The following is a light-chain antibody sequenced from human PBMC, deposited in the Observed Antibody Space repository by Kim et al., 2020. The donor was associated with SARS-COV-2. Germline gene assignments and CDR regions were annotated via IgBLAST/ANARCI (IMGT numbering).Light chain of an antibody. J-gene: IGLJ3*02. CDR2: EDN. Sequence: NFMLTQPHSVSESPGKTVTISCTRSSGSIASNYVQWYRQRPGSAPTTVIYEDNQRPSGVPDRFSGSIDSSSNSASLTISGLKTEDEADYYCQSYDSSSHWVFGGGTQLTVL. CDR1: SGSIASNY. V-gene: IGLV6-57*04. CDR3: QSYDSSSHWV.